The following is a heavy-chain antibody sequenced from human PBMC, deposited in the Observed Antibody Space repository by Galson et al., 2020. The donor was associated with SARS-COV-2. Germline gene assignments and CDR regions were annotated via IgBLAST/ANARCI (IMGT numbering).Heavy chain of an antibody. CDR1: GGSITSGSFS. V-gene: IGHV4-30-2*01. CDR2: IYYTGTT. CDR3: ARGNGGGAFDT. J-gene: IGHJ3*02. D-gene: IGHD3-16*01. Sequence: SETLSLTCDVSGGSITSGSFSWTWIRQPPGKGLEWIGYIYYTGTTYYNPSLRSRLTISVDRSKNQFSLNLTSLTAADTAMYFCARGNGGGAFDTWGQGTMVTVSS.